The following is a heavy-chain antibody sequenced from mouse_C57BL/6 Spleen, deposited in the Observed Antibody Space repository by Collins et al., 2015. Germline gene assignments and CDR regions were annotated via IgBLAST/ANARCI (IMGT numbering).Heavy chain of an antibody. CDR2: IDPSDSYT. CDR3: VYGNSWYFDV. V-gene: IGHV1-59*01. D-gene: IGHD2-10*02. CDR1: GYTFTSYW. J-gene: IGHJ1*03. Sequence: QVQLQQPGAELVRPGTSVKLSCKASGYTFTSYWMHWVKQRPGQGLEWIGVIDPSDSYTNYNQKFKGKATLTVDTSSSTAYMQLSSLTSEDSAVYYCVYGNSWYFDVWGTGTTVTVSS.